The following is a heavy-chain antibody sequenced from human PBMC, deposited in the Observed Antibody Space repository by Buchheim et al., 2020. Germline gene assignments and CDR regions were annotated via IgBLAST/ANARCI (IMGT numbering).Heavy chain of an antibody. Sequence: EVQLVESGGGLVQPGGSLRLSCAASGFTFSSYWMSWVRQAPGKGLEGVANIKQDGSEKYYVDSVKGRFTISRDNAKNSLYLQMNSLRAEDTAVYYCARVASSSWYGVYYYYYMDVWGKGTT. D-gene: IGHD6-13*01. V-gene: IGHV3-7*01. J-gene: IGHJ6*03. CDR2: IKQDGSEK. CDR3: ARVASSSWYGVYYYYYMDV. CDR1: GFTFSSYW.